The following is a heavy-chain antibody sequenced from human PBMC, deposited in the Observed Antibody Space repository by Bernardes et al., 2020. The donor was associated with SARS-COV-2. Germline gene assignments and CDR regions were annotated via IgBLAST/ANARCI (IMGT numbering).Heavy chain of an antibody. CDR2: TFYDGST. V-gene: IGHV4-39*01. Sequence: SETLSLTCAVSGDSVSSACYYWGWTRQPPGLGWEWLGNTFYDGSTYYSPSLHSRVTTSVEMSKNQFFLKLSSVTAADTGEYYCTRGVEISGEFVLYYYGLDVWGQGTTITVSS. CDR1: GDSVSSACYY. CDR3: TRGVEISGEFVLYYYGLDV. D-gene: IGHD3-3*01. J-gene: IGHJ6*02.